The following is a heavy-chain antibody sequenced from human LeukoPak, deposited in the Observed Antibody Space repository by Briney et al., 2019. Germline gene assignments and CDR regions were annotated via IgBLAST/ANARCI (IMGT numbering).Heavy chain of an antibody. CDR1: GGSITSYY. V-gene: IGHV4-59*01. J-gene: IGHJ4*02. CDR2: IYYSGST. Sequence: SETLSLACTVSGGSITSYYWTWIRQPPGKGLEWIGSIYYSGSTNYNPSLKSRVTISVDTSKNQFSLKLSSVTAADTALYYCARENGYRYDYWGQGTLVTVSS. CDR3: ARENGYRYDY. D-gene: IGHD5-18*01.